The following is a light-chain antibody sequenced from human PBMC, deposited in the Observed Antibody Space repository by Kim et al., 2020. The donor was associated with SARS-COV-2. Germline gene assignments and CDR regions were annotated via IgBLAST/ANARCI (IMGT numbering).Light chain of an antibody. CDR2: EVN. CDR1: SSDVGAYKY. V-gene: IGLV2-8*01. CDR3: SSYAGTSGYV. Sequence: QSALTQPPSASGSPGQSGTISCTGTSSDVGAYKYVSWYQQHPGKAPKLMFFEVNERPSGVPDRFSGSKSGNTASLTVSGLQAEDEADYYCSSYAGTSGYVFATGTKFTVL. J-gene: IGLJ1*01.